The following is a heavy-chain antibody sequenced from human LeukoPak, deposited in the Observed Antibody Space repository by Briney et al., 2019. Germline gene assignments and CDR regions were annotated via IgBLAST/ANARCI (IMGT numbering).Heavy chain of an antibody. CDR1: GGSFSGYY. Sequence: SETLSLTCAVYGGSFSGYYWSWIRQPPGKGLEWIGEINHSGSTNCNPSLKSRVTISVDTSKNQFSLKLSSVTAADTAVYYCAREEGAAGPSYYYYMDVWGKGTTVTVSS. CDR3: AREEGAAGPSYYYYMDV. CDR2: INHSGST. V-gene: IGHV4-34*01. J-gene: IGHJ6*03. D-gene: IGHD6-13*01.